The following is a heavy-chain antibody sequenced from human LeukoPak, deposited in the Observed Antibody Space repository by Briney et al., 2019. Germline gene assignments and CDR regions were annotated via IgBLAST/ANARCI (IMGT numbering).Heavy chain of an antibody. V-gene: IGHV1-8*03. CDR2: VNPNSGNT. J-gene: IGHJ4*02. D-gene: IGHD2-2*01. CDR1: GYTFTSYD. CDR3: AGGRTDIVVVPATLRNYYFDY. Sequence: ASVKVSCKASGYTFTSYDINWVRQATGQGLEWMGWVNPNSGNTGYAQKFQGRVTITRNTSISTAYMELSSLRSEDTAVYYCAGGRTDIVVVPATLRNYYFDYWGQGTLVTVSS.